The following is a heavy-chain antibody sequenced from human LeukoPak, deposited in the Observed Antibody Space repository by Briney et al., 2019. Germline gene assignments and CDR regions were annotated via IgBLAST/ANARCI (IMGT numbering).Heavy chain of an antibody. V-gene: IGHV1-69*13. CDR1: GGTFSSYA. J-gene: IGHJ5*02. CDR3: AAQQQLVQEDWFDP. Sequence: SVKVSCKASGGTFSSYAISWVRQAPGQGLEWMGGIIPIFGTANYAQKFQGRVTITADESTSTAYMELSSLRSEDTAVYYCAAQQQLVQEDWFDPWGQGTLVTVSS. CDR2: IIPIFGTA. D-gene: IGHD6-13*01.